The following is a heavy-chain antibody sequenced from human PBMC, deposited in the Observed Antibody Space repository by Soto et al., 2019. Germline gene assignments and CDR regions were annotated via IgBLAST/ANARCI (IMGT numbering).Heavy chain of an antibody. CDR2: IRGGGGGT. V-gene: IGHV3-23*01. D-gene: IGHD2-15*01. CDR1: VFTFSSFA. J-gene: IGHJ4*02. Sequence: PGGSLRLSCSASVFTFSSFAMSWFRQAPGKGLEWVSAIRGGGGGTYYADSVKGRFTISRDNSKNTQYLQMNSLRAEDTAVYYCARVLGGSGSPVDYWGQGTLVTVSS. CDR3: ARVLGGSGSPVDY.